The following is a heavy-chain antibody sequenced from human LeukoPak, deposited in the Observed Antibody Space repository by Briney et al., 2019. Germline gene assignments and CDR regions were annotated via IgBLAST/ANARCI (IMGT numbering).Heavy chain of an antibody. D-gene: IGHD1-1*01. CDR2: SYYSGST. Sequence: PSETLSLTCTVSGGSISSSSYYWGWIRQPPGKGLEWIGSSYYSGSTYYNPSLKSRVTISVDTSKNQFSLKLSSVTAADTAVYYCARVLQQLANFDYWGQGILVTVSS. CDR1: GGSISSSSYY. V-gene: IGHV4-39*07. J-gene: IGHJ4*02. CDR3: ARVLQQLANFDY.